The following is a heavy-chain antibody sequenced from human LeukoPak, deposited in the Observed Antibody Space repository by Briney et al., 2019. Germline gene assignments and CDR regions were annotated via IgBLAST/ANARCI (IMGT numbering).Heavy chain of an antibody. CDR3: AKAHDYVWGSYRYSTFDY. CDR1: GFTFSSYA. V-gene: IGHV3-23*01. J-gene: IGHJ4*02. Sequence: GGSLRLSCAASGFTFSSYAMSWVRQAPGKGLERVSAISGSGGSTYYADSVKGRFTISRDNSKNTLYLQMNSLRAEDTAVYYCAKAHDYVWGSYRYSTFDYWGQGTLVTVSS. CDR2: ISGSGGST. D-gene: IGHD3-16*02.